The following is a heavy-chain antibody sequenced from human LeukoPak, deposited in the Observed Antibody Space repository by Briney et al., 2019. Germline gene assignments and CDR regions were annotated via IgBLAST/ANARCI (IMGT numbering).Heavy chain of an antibody. Sequence: SETLSLTCTVSGGSISSYYWSWIRQPPGKGLEWIGYIYYSGSTNYNPSLKSRVTISVDTSKNQFSLKLSSVTAADTAVYYCARTPRIAVGGIDYWGQGTLVTVSS. D-gene: IGHD6-19*01. CDR2: IYYSGST. CDR3: ARTPRIAVGGIDY. J-gene: IGHJ4*02. CDR1: GGSISSYY. V-gene: IGHV4-59*01.